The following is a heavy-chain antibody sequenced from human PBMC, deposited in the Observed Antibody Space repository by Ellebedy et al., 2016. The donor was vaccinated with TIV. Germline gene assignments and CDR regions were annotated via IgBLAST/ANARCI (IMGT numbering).Heavy chain of an antibody. CDR1: GYTFYTYD. V-gene: IGHV1-46*02. Sequence: AASVKVSCKASGYTFYTYDMHWVRQAPGQGLEWMGTINPSGGSTRYAQTFQGTVTMTRDTSTSTVYMELSSLRSEDTAVYYCARRGVPGSFDYWGQGTLVTVSS. CDR3: ARRGVPGSFDY. D-gene: IGHD3-10*01. J-gene: IGHJ4*02. CDR2: INPSGGST.